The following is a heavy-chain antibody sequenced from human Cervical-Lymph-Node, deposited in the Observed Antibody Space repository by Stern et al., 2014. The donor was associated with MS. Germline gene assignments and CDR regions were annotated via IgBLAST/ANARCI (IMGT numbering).Heavy chain of an antibody. CDR2: IIPIFGTS. Sequence: QVQLVQSGAEVKKPGSSVKVSCKASGGTFSSYAISWVRQAPGQGLEWMGGIIPIFGTSNYAQKFQGRVTITADESTSTAYMELSSLRSEDTALYYCARGPRSQSGGSSWFDPWGQGTLVTVSS. J-gene: IGHJ5*02. V-gene: IGHV1-69*01. CDR3: ARGPRSQSGGSSWFDP. CDR1: GGTFSSYA. D-gene: IGHD1-26*01.